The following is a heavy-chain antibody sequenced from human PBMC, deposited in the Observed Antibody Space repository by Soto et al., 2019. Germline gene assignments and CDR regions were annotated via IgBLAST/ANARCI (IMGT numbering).Heavy chain of an antibody. CDR3: ARIAVAGHLGC. CDR1: GFSLSTSGIR. J-gene: IGHJ4*02. CDR2: IDWDFDK. Sequence: SRPTLVNPTHTRTRTCTFSGFSLSTSGIRVNWIRQPPGKALDWLARIDWDFDKFYSTPLNTRLTISKDTSKNQALLILTTIDPVDTAAYCCARIAVAGHLGCRGQGTLGTVCS. V-gene: IGHV2-70*04. D-gene: IGHD6-19*01.